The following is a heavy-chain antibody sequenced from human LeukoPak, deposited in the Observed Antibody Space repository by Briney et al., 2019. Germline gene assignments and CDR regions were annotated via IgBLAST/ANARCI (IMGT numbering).Heavy chain of an antibody. CDR1: GYTFTDYY. D-gene: IGHD2-2*01. CDR2: VDPEDGET. J-gene: IGHJ5*02. CDR3: ATVRPECPA. Sequence: ASVKVSCKVSGYTFTDYYMHWVQQAPGKGLEWMGLVDPEDGETIYAEKFQGRVTITTDTSTDTAYMELSSLRSEDTAVSYCATVRPECPAWGQGTLVTVSS. V-gene: IGHV1-69-2*01.